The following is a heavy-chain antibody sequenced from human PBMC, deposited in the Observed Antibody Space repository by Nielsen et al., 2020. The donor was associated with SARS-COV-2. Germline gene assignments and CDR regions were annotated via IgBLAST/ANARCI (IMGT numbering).Heavy chain of an antibody. CDR2: IYYSGST. CDR3: ARGGGGGGYSYGYFDC. CDR1: GGSISSSSYY. J-gene: IGHJ4*02. Sequence: SETLSLTCTVSGGSISSSSYYWGWIRQPPGKGLEWIGSIYYSGSTYYNPSLKSRVTISVDTSKNHFSLKLSSVTAADTAVYYCARGGGGGGYSYGYFDCWGQGTLVTVSS. V-gene: IGHV4-39*07. D-gene: IGHD5-18*01.